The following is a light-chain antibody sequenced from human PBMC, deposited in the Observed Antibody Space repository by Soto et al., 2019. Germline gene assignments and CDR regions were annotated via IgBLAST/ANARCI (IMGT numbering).Light chain of an antibody. CDR3: QQYNYWPYT. Sequence: EIVMTQSPATLSVSPGERATLSYRASQSVSSNLAWYQQKPGQAPRLLIYGASTRATGIPARFSGSGSGTEFTLTISSLQSEDFAVYYCQQYNYWPYTFGQGTKLEIK. V-gene: IGKV3-15*01. CDR2: GAS. CDR1: QSVSSN. J-gene: IGKJ2*01.